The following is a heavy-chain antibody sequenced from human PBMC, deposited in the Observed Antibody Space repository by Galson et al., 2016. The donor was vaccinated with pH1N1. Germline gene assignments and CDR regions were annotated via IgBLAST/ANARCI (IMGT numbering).Heavy chain of an antibody. CDR1: GFAFGTHA. CDR2: IRGRGGSR. Sequence: SLRLSCAASGFAFGTHARTWVRRAPGKGLQGVAVIRGRGGSRETADSVKGRFTISRDNSKNTVHLQMDSLRPDDTAEYFCAKVGLHDPSGHFYYMDVWGKGTTVTVSS. D-gene: IGHD3-16*01. CDR3: AKVGLHDPSGHFYYMDV. V-gene: IGHV3-23*01. J-gene: IGHJ6*03.